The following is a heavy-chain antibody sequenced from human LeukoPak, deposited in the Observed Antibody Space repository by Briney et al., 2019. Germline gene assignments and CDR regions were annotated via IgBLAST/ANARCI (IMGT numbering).Heavy chain of an antibody. CDR2: ISRRGGTI. J-gene: IGHJ4*02. D-gene: IGHD3-22*01. V-gene: IGHV3-48*01. CDR1: GFTFSSYS. Sequence: GGSLRLSCAASGFTFSSYSMNWVRQAPGKGLKWVSYISRRGGTIYFADSVKGRFTTSKDNAKNSLSLQMNCLRAEDTAIYYCAREVRTYYYDSSGPYFDYWGQGTLVTVSS. CDR3: AREVRTYYYDSSGPYFDY.